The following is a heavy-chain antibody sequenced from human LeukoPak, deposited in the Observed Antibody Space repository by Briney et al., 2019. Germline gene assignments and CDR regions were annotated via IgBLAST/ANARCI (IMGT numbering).Heavy chain of an antibody. CDR2: IWYDGSNK. Sequence: LGGSLRLSCAASGFTFSSYGMHWVRQAPGKGLEWVAGIWYDGSNKYYADSVKGRFTISRDNSKNTLYLQMNSMRAEDTAAYYYARDQTLDWYFWRWGRGALVTV. CDR1: GFTFSSYG. CDR3: ARDQTLDWYFWR. J-gene: IGHJ2*01. V-gene: IGHV3-33*01.